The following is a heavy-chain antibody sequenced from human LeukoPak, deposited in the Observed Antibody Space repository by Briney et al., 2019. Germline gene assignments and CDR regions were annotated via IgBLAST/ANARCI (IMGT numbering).Heavy chain of an antibody. CDR3: ARRRGWKQQLVYFDY. J-gene: IGHJ4*02. V-gene: IGHV4-59*08. D-gene: IGHD1-1*01. CDR2: LFHSGTR. CDR1: GGSVTSYY. Sequence: SETLSLTCTVSGGSVTSYYWSWIRQPPGKGLEWIGYLFHSGTRRYNPSLRSRVTISADTTKNQIFLTLNSTTAADTAVYYCARRRGWKQQLVYFDYWGQGTLASVSS.